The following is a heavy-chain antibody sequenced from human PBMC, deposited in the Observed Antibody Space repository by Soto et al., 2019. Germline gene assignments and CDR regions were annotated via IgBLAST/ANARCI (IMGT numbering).Heavy chain of an antibody. CDR3: ARSYSSGYYYAEYFQH. CDR2: IIPIFGTA. D-gene: IGHD3-22*01. Sequence: SVKVSCKASGGTFSSYAISCVRQAPGQGLEWMGGIIPIFGTANYAQKFQGRVTITADESTSTAYMELSSLRSEDTAVYYCARSYSSGYYYAEYFQHWGQGTLVTVSS. CDR1: GGTFSSYA. J-gene: IGHJ1*01. V-gene: IGHV1-69*13.